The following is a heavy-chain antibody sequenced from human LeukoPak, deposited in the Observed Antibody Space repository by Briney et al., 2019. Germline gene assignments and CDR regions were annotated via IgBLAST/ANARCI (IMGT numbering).Heavy chain of an antibody. V-gene: IGHV5-51*01. Sequence: PGESLKISCTGSGYAFTTYWIGWVRQMPGKGLEWMGIIYPGDSDTRYSPSFEGQVTISAEQSISTVYLQWSSLKASDSAMYYCARRDGAFDIWGQGTMVTVSS. CDR2: IYPGDSDT. D-gene: IGHD5-24*01. CDR3: ARRDGAFDI. CDR1: GYAFTTYW. J-gene: IGHJ3*02.